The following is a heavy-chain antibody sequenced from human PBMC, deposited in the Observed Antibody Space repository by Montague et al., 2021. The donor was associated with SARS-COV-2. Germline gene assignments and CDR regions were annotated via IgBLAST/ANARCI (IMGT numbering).Heavy chain of an antibody. CDR2: INHRGST. Sequence: SETLSLTCAVYGGSFSCYYWRWIRQPPGKGLEWIGDINHRGSTNYNPSLKSRVTISVDTSKNQFSLKLSSVTAADTAVYYCARGCVSCYFVRSEGRFEPWGQGTLVTVSS. D-gene: IGHD2-15*01. V-gene: IGHV4-34*01. CDR1: GGSFSCYY. J-gene: IGHJ5*02. CDR3: ARGCVSCYFVRSEGRFEP.